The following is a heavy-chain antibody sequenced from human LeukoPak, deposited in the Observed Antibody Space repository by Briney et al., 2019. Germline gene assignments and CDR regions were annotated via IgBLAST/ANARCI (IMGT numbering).Heavy chain of an antibody. CDR2: IVPILGIA. CDR3: ARDQGDNSYGYYAIWYAFDV. J-gene: IGHJ3*01. V-gene: IGHV1-69*04. CDR1: GGTFNNYA. Sequence: GASVKVSCKASGGTFNNYAISWVRQAPGQGLEWMGRIVPILGIANYAQEFQGRLIITADKATSSAYMELSSLRSEVPIVYYCARDQGDNSYGYYAIWYAFDVWGQGTMVTVSS. D-gene: IGHD5-18*01.